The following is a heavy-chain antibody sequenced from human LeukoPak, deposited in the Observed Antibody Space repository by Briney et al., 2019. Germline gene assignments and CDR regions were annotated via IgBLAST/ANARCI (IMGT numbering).Heavy chain of an antibody. J-gene: IGHJ4*02. D-gene: IGHD3-22*01. V-gene: IGHV3-21*01. Sequence: GGSLRLSCAASGFTFSSYSMNWVRQAPGKGLEWVSSISSSSSYIYYADSVKGRFTISRDNAKNPLYLQMNSLRAEDTAVHYCATDQGKYYYDSSGTDYWGQGTLVTVSS. CDR3: ATDQGKYYYDSSGTDY. CDR1: GFTFSSYS. CDR2: ISSSSSYI.